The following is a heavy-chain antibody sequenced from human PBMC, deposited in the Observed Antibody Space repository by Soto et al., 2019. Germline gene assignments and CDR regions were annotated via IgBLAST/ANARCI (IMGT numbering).Heavy chain of an antibody. CDR1: GDTFTSNY. D-gene: IGHD1-26*01. Sequence: ASVKVSCKASGDTFTSNYIHWLRQAPGQGFEWMGWINPKSGGTKYPQKFQGRVTMTRATSLSTVYMTLTRLTSDDTAVYYCARDLAKGGGSAGFDYWGQGTLGTVAS. J-gene: IGHJ4*02. CDR3: ARDLAKGGGSAGFDY. CDR2: INPKSGGT. V-gene: IGHV1-2*02.